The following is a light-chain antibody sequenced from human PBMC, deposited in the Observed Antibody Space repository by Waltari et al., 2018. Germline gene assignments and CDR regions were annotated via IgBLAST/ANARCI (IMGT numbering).Light chain of an antibody. J-gene: IGLJ3*02. CDR1: NSNIGRKT. CDR3: ASWDDSLNGWV. V-gene: IGLV1-44*01. Sequence: QSVLTQPPSASGTPGQRVTISCSGSNSNIGRKTVNWYQQIPGTAPKALISASYVRPSGVPDRFSGSKSGTSASLAISWLQSEDEGDYYCASWDDSLNGWVFGGGTKLTVL. CDR2: ASY.